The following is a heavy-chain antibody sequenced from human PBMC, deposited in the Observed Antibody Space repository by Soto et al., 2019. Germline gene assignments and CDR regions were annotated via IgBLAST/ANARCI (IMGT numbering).Heavy chain of an antibody. CDR1: GFTVTNKY. CDR3: ARVDYGDYGWYFDL. V-gene: IGHV3-53*01. CDR2: IYSGCST. J-gene: IGHJ2*01. D-gene: IGHD4-17*01. Sequence: GGSLRLSCAASGFTVTNKYMTWVRQAPGKGLEWVSVIYSGCSTSYADSVKGRFIFSRDIFKNILYLQMNSLRAEDTAVYYCARVDYGDYGWYFDLWGRGTLVTVSS.